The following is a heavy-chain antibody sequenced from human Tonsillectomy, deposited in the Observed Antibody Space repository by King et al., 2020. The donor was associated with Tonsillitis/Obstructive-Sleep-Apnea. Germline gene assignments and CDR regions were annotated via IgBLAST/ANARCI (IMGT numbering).Heavy chain of an antibody. V-gene: IGHV3-23*04. J-gene: IGHJ4*02. Sequence: VQLVESGGLLIQPGGSLRLSCAASGFTFSTYAMSWVRQAPGKGLEWVSSISGSGATTYYADSVKGRFTISRDNSKNTLYLQMNTLRAEDTAIYYCAKISSWEFLRYLDYWGQGTLVTVYS. D-gene: IGHD3-10*01. CDR2: ISGSGATT. CDR1: GFTFSTYA. CDR3: AKISSWEFLRYLDY.